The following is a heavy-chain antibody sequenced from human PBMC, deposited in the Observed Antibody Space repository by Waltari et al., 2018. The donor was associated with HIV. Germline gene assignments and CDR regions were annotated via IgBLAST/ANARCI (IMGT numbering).Heavy chain of an antibody. J-gene: IGHJ6*02. CDR3: TSGGVGSTEDFYYGMDV. CDR1: GGSISRRNYY. V-gene: IGHV4-39*01. D-gene: IGHD3-16*01. Sequence: QLQLQQSGPGLVKPSETLSPSCPVSGGSISRRNYYWGWIRRPPGMGLEWLGSIYYSGSTYYNPSLKSRVIVSVDTSKNQFSLKLYSVTAADTAVYYCTSGGVGSTEDFYYGMDVWGQGTTVTVSS. CDR2: IYYSGST.